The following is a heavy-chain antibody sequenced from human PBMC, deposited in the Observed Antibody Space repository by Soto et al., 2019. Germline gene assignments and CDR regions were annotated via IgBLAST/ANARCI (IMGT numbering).Heavy chain of an antibody. CDR3: ARGGKWLPPDY. D-gene: IGHD3-22*01. V-gene: IGHV4-34*01. CDR2: INHSGST. J-gene: IGHJ4*02. CDR1: GGSFSGYY. Sequence: QVQLQQWGAGLLKPSETLSLTCAVYGGSFSGYYWSWIRQPPGKGLEWIGEINHSGSTNYNPSLKSRVTISVDTSKNQFSLKLSSVTAPDTAVYYCARGGKWLPPDYWGQGTLVTVSS.